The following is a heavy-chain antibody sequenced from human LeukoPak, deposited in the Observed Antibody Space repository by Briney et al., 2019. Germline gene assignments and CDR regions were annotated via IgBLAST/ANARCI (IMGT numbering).Heavy chain of an antibody. CDR1: GFTFSSYS. CDR2: ISSSSSYI. V-gene: IGHV3-21*01. J-gene: IGHJ4*02. D-gene: IGHD3-16*01. Sequence: GGSLRLSCAASGFTFSSYSMNWVRQAPGKGLEGVSSISSSSSYIYYADSVKGRFTISRDNAKNALYLQMNSLRAEDTAVYYCARDSDVPFDYWGQGTLVTVSS. CDR3: ARDSDVPFDY.